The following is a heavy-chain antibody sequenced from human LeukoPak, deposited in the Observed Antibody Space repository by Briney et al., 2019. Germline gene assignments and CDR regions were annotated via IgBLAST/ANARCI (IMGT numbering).Heavy chain of an antibody. CDR3: AKRGLQYSYGLGFFDY. D-gene: IGHD5-18*01. V-gene: IGHV3-30*18. Sequence: GGSLRLSCAASGFTFSSYGMHWVRQAPGKGLEWVAVTSYDGSNKYYADSVKGRFTISRDNSKNTLYPQMNSLRAEDTAVYYCAKRGLQYSYGLGFFDYWGQGTLVTVSS. J-gene: IGHJ4*02. CDR1: GFTFSSYG. CDR2: TSYDGSNK.